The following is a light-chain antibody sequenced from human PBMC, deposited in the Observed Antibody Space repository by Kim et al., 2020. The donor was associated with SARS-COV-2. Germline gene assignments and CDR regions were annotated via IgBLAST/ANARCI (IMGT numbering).Light chain of an antibody. CDR2: GAS. CDR3: QQYKNWPPVT. J-gene: IGKJ4*01. Sequence: SPGERATPSCRASQSVSSDLAWYQHKPGQGPRLLIYGASTRATGIPARFSGSGSGTEFTLTISSLQSEDFAVYYCQQYKNWPPVTFGGGTKVDIK. V-gene: IGKV3-15*01. CDR1: QSVSSD.